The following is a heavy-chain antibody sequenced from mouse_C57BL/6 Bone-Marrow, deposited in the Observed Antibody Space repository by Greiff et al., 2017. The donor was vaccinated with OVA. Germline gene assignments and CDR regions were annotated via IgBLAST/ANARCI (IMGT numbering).Heavy chain of an antibody. J-gene: IGHJ3*01. CDR2: ISDGGSYT. D-gene: IGHD2-5*01. CDR3: ARGSNYAAWFAY. CDR1: GFTFSSYA. Sequence: EVHLVESGGGLVKPGGSLELSCAASGFTFSSYAMSWVRQTPEKRLEWVATISDGGSYTYYPDNVKGRVTISRDNAKNNLYLQMSHLKSEDTAMYYCARGSNYAAWFAYWGQGTLVTVSA. V-gene: IGHV5-4*01.